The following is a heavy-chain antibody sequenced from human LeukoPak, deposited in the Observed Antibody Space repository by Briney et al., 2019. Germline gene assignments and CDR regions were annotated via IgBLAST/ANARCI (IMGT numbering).Heavy chain of an antibody. CDR1: GGSMSSSSYY. V-gene: IGHV4-39*02. D-gene: IGHD3-10*01. J-gene: IGHJ6*02. Sequence: SETLPLTCTVSGGSMSSSSYYWGWIRQTPGKGLEWIGNIYFAGTTNYNPSLKSRVTISADMSNNRFSLKLTSVTAADTAVYYCAGMRITVFRDGTEHYHHGLDVWGHGTTVIVS. CDR3: AGMRITVFRDGTEHYHHGLDV. CDR2: IYFAGTT.